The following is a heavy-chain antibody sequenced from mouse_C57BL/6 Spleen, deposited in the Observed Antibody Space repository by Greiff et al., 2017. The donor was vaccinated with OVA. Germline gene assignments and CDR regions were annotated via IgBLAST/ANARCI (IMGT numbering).Heavy chain of an antibody. J-gene: IGHJ1*03. Sequence: EVQLVESGGGLVQPGGSMKLSCAASGFTFSDAWMDWVRQSPEKGLEWVAEIRNKANNHATYYAESVKGRFTISRDDSKSSVYLQMNSLRAEDTGIYYCRGTGYYGSSDWYFDVWGTGTTVTVSS. CDR3: RGTGYYGSSDWYFDV. CDR1: GFTFSDAW. V-gene: IGHV6-6*01. D-gene: IGHD1-1*01. CDR2: IRNKANNHAT.